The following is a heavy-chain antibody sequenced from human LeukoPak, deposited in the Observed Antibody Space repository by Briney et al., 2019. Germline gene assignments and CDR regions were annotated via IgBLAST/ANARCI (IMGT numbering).Heavy chain of an antibody. CDR1: GFTFSTYV. J-gene: IGHJ4*02. V-gene: IGHV3-64D*06. Sequence: PGGSLRLSCSVSGFTFSTYVMHWVRQAPGKGLEYVSAISSNGDNTYYADSVKGRFTISRDNSKNTLYLQMNSLRAEDTALYYCAKTQGYSSTCFDYWGQGTLVTVSS. D-gene: IGHD6-13*01. CDR3: AKTQGYSSTCFDY. CDR2: ISSNGDNT.